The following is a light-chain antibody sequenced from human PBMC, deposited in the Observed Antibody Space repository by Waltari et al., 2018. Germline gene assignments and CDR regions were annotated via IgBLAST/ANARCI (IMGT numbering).Light chain of an antibody. Sequence: DIQMTQSPSSLSASVGDRVTITCRPSQSIRTYLNWYQQKPGKAPKLLIYSASTLQSGVPSRFSGSGSGTEFTLTISSLQPEYFATYFCQQSYSAPPTFGQGTRLDIK. V-gene: IGKV1-39*01. CDR3: QQSYSAPPT. CDR2: SAS. J-gene: IGKJ5*01. CDR1: QSIRTY.